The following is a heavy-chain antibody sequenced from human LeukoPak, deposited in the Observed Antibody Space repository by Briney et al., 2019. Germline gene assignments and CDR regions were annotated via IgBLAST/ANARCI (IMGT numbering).Heavy chain of an antibody. V-gene: IGHV4-30-4*01. CDR1: GGSISSGDYY. CDR3: ARELPNEGKDNWFDP. Sequence: PSETLSLTCTVSGGSISSGDYYWSWIRQPPGKGLEWIGYIYYSGSTYYNPSLKSRVTISVDTSKNQFSLKLSSVTAADTAVYYRARELPNEGKDNWFDPWGQGTLVTVSS. D-gene: IGHD1-1*01. J-gene: IGHJ5*02. CDR2: IYYSGST.